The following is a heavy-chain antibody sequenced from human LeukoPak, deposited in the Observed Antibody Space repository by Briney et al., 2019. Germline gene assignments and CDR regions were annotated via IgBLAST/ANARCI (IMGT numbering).Heavy chain of an antibody. D-gene: IGHD1-26*01. CDR3: ARIGGSHDY. CDR2: INPNSGGT. V-gene: IGHV1-2*02. J-gene: IGHJ4*02. CDR1: GYTYTGYY. Sequence: GASVKVCCQASGYTYTGYYMHWVRQAPGQGHEWMGWINPNSGGTNYAQKFQGRVTMTRDTSISTAYMELSRLRSDDTAVYYCARIGGSHDYWGQGTLVTVSS.